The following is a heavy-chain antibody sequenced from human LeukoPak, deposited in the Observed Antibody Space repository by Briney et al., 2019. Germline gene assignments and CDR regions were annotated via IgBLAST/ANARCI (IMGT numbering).Heavy chain of an antibody. CDR3: ARGGIAAAGTPFDY. Sequence: ASVKVSCKASGYTFTTYGISWVRQAPGHGLEWMGWISAYNGNTNSAQKLQGRVTMTTDTSTSTAYMELRSLRSDDTAVYYCARGGIAAAGTPFDYWGQGTLVTVSS. V-gene: IGHV1-18*01. CDR2: ISAYNGNT. D-gene: IGHD6-13*01. J-gene: IGHJ4*02. CDR1: GYTFTTYG.